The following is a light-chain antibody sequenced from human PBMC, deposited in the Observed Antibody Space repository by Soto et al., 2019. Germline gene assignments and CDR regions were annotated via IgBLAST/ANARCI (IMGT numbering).Light chain of an antibody. CDR1: QSISSS. V-gene: IGKV1-5*01. Sequence: DIQMTQSPSSLSSSLGDKVTITCRASQSISSSLNWYQRKSGKAPKLLIYDISNLEIGVPSRFRGSGSGTEFTLTISGLQPDDFATYYCQQYNSYSFGQGTKVYIK. CDR2: DIS. CDR3: QQYNSYS. J-gene: IGKJ1*01.